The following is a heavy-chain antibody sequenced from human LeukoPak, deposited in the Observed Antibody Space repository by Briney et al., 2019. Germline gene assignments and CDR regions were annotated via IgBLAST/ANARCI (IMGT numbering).Heavy chain of an antibody. Sequence: GASVKVSCKASGYTFTSYGISWVRQAPGKGLEWMGWISAYNGNTNYAQKLQGRVTMTTDTSTSTAYMELRSLRSDDTAVYYCARDLRPELAAAGYNWFDPWDQGTLVTVSS. CDR1: GYTFTSYG. J-gene: IGHJ5*02. CDR2: ISAYNGNT. V-gene: IGHV1-18*01. D-gene: IGHD6-13*01. CDR3: ARDLRPELAAAGYNWFDP.